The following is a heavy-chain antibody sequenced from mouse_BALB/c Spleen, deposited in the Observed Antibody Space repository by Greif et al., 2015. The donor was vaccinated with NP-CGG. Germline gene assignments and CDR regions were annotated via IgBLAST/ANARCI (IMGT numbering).Heavy chain of an antibody. V-gene: IGHV5-17*02. CDR1: GFTFSSFG. J-gene: IGHJ4*01. CDR2: ISGGSSTI. CDR3: ARRDYGDAMDY. Sequence: EVHLVESGGGLVQPGGSRKLSCAASGFTFSSFGMHWVRQAPEKGLEWVAYISGGSSTIYYADTVKGRFTISRDNPKNTLFLQMTSLRSEDTAMYYCARRDYGDAMDYWGQGTSVTVSS. D-gene: IGHD2-4*01.